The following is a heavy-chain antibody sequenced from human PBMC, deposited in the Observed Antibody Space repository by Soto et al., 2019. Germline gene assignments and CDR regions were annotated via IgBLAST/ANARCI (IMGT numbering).Heavy chain of an antibody. CDR2: IYWDDDK. CDR3: AHRGAYSSGSYLSLLAP. D-gene: IGHD3-10*01. CDR1: GFSLTATAVG. V-gene: IGHV2-5*02. J-gene: IGHJ5*02. Sequence: QITLNESGPTLVTPTQTLTLTCSFSGFSLTATAVGVGWFRQSPGKALEWLAIIYWDDDKHYRPSLESRLTNTKNTSKNQLVLTMTDMEPSYTATYYCAHRGAYSSGSYLSLLAPWGQGILVTVSS.